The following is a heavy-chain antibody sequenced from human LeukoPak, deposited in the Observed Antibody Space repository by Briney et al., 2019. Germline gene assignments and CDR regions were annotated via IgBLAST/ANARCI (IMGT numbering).Heavy chain of an antibody. D-gene: IGHD1-1*01. CDR1: GFTFTTYS. J-gene: IGHJ4*02. CDR3: ARSSKTGTFDY. CDR2: ISSGSSAI. V-gene: IGHV3-21*01. Sequence: GGSLRLSCEASGFTFTTYSMTWVRQAPGKGLEWVSIISSGSSAIFSADALKGRFTISRDDAKNLLYLDMNSLRAEDTAVYYCARSSKTGTFDYWGQGTLVTVSS.